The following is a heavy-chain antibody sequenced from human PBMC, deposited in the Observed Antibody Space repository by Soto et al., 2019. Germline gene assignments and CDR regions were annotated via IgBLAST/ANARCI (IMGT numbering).Heavy chain of an antibody. Sequence: SVNVSCKASGGTFSSYAISWVRQAPGQGLEWMGGIIPIFGTANYAQKFQGRVTITADESTSTAYMELSSLRSEDTAVYYCARGSATTGLDYYYYYGMDVWGQGTTVTVSS. D-gene: IGHD1-1*01. V-gene: IGHV1-69*13. CDR2: IIPIFGTA. J-gene: IGHJ6*02. CDR3: ARGSATTGLDYYYYYGMDV. CDR1: GGTFSSYA.